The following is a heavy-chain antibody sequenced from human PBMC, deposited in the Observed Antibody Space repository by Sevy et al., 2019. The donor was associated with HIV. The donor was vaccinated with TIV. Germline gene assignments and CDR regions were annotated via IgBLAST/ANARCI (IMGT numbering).Heavy chain of an antibody. Sequence: SETLSLTCAVYGGSFSGYYWSWIRQPPGKGLEWIGEINHSGSTNYNPSLKSRVTISVDTSKNQFSLKLSSVTAADTAVYYCVRGYRFLEWLFTEYYYGMDVWGQGTTVTVSS. V-gene: IGHV4-34*01. J-gene: IGHJ6*02. D-gene: IGHD3-3*01. CDR2: INHSGST. CDR1: GGSFSGYY. CDR3: VRGYRFLEWLFTEYYYGMDV.